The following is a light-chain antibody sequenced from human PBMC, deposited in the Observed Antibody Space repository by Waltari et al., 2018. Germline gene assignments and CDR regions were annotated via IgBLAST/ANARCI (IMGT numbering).Light chain of an antibody. CDR2: DTS. Sequence: VLPQSPAILSLSPGERAFTSCRANQSVNNYLAWDQQKPGQAPRLLIYDTSNSATGSPARFSGSGFGTDFTLTISSLEPEDFAVYYCQPRRNWPLTFGGGTKVEIK. CDR3: QPRRNWPLT. J-gene: IGKJ4*01. CDR1: QSVNNY. V-gene: IGKV3-11*01.